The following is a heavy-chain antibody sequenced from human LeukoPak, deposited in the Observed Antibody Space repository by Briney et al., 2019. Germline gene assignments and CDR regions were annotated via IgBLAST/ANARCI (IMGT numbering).Heavy chain of an antibody. V-gene: IGHV3-48*03. CDR2: ISSSGTGSNSI. J-gene: IGHJ4*02. D-gene: IGHD3-22*01. Sequence: PGGSLRLSCAASGFTFSSYEINWVRQAPGKSLEGFSYISSSGTGSNSIYYANSVKGRFTISRDNAKNSLYLQMHNLRAEDTAVYYCARDPNYGSGGYPFDSWGQGTLVTVSS. CDR1: GFTFSSYE. CDR3: ARDPNYGSGGYPFDS.